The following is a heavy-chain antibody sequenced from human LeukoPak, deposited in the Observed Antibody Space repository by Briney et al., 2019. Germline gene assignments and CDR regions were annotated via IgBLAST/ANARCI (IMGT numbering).Heavy chain of an antibody. CDR2: IHHSGST. J-gene: IGHJ4*02. CDR3: AQFVDAHDSPDY. D-gene: IGHD2-21*01. Sequence: SGTLSLTCVVSGGSISNNNWWTWVRQPPGKGLEWIGEIHHSGSTNYSPSLKSRVTISIDKSKSQFSLNLRSVTAADTAVYYCAQFVDAHDSPDYWGQGTLVTASP. CDR1: GGSISNNNW. V-gene: IGHV4-4*02.